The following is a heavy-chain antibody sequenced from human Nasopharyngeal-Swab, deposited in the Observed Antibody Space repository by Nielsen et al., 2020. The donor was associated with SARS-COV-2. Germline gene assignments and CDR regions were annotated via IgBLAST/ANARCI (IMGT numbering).Heavy chain of an antibody. CDR1: GFSLSTSGVG. CDR2: IYWDDDK. D-gene: IGHD1-26*01. V-gene: IGHV2-5*02. Sequence: SGPTLVKPPQTLTLTCTFSGFSLSTSGVGVGWIRPPPGKALEWLALIYWDDDKRYSPSLKSRLTITKDTSKNQVVLTMTNMDPVDTATYYCAHSGIGYYYYGMDVWGQGTTVTVSS. CDR3: AHSGIGYYYYGMDV. J-gene: IGHJ6*02.